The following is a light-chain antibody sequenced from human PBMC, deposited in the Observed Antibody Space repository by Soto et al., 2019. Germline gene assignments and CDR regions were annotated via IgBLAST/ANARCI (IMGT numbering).Light chain of an antibody. CDR3: QQYGSSLYT. Sequence: EIVLTQSPGTLSLSPGERATLSCRASQSVSSSYLAWYQQKPGQAPRLLIYGASSRATGIPDRFSGSGSGTDFTLTISRLEPEDFAVYYCQQYGSSLYTFGQG. V-gene: IGKV3-20*01. CDR1: QSVSSSY. J-gene: IGKJ2*01. CDR2: GAS.